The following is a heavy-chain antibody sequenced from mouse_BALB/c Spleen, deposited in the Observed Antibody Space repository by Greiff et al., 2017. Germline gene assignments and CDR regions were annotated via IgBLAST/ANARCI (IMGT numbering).Heavy chain of an antibody. D-gene: IGHD1-2*01. V-gene: IGHV3-6*02. CDR2: ISYDGSN. J-gene: IGHJ3*01. CDR1: GYSITSGYY. CDR3: AREATATGEFAY. Sequence: DVQLQESGPGLVKPSQSLSLTCSVTGYSITSGYYWNWIRQFPGNKLEWMGYISYDGSNNYNPSLKNRISITRDTSKNQFFLKLNSVTTEDTATYYCAREATATGEFAYWGQGTLVTVSA.